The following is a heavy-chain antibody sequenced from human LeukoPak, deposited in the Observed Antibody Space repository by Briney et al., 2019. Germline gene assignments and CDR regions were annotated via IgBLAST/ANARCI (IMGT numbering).Heavy chain of an antibody. CDR2: INHSGST. CDR3: ARVSRGITGTTIGGRDYYYYMDV. CDR1: GGSFSGYY. V-gene: IGHV4-34*01. J-gene: IGHJ6*03. D-gene: IGHD1-7*01. Sequence: SETLSLTCAVYGGSFSGYYWSWIRQPPGKGLEWIGEINHSGSTIYNPSLKSRVTISVDTSKNQFSLKLSSVTAADTAVYYCARVSRGITGTTIGGRDYYYYMDVWGKGTTVTVSS.